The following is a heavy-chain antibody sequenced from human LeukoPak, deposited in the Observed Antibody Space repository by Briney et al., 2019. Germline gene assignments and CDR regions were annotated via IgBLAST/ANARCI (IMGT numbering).Heavy chain of an antibody. Sequence: GGSLRLSCAASGFTVSSNYMSWVRQAPGKGLEWVSVIYSGGSTYYADSVKGRFTISRHNSKNTLYLQMNSLRAEDTAVYYCARTPYYYDSSGYGSRTDAFDIWGQGTMVTVS. CDR3: ARTPYYYDSSGYGSRTDAFDI. D-gene: IGHD3-22*01. CDR2: IYSGGST. J-gene: IGHJ3*02. CDR1: GFTVSSNY. V-gene: IGHV3-53*04.